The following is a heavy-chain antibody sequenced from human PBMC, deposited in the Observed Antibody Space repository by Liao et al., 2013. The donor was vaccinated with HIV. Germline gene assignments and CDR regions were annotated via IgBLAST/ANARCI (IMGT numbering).Heavy chain of an antibody. V-gene: IGHV4-4*07. CDR2: LPTGGSA. CDR1: GGSISSYY. D-gene: IGHD3-3*01. Sequence: QMQLQESGPGLVKPSETLSLTCSVSGGSISSYYWSWIRQPAGKGLEWIGRLPTGGSATYNPSLKSRVTMSVDTSKNQFSLKLSSVTAADTAVYYCAARITISGVAIPHALDVWGQGTMVAVSS. J-gene: IGHJ3*01. CDR3: AARITISGVAIPHALDV.